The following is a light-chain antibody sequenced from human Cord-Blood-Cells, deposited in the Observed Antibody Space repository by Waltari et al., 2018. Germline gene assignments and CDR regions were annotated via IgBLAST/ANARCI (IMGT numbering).Light chain of an antibody. CDR1: QSLLHSNGYKD. CDR3: MPAIQTPWT. J-gene: IGKJ1*01. CDR2: LGS. Sequence: DIVMTQSPLSLPVTPGEPDSIPCRSSQSLLHSNGYKDLDGYLQKPGQSPHLLIYLGSHQPSGLSDRFSGSGSGPDFKLKISRVVAEDVVFHYCMPAIQTPWTFRQGSKVQFE. V-gene: IGKV2-28*01.